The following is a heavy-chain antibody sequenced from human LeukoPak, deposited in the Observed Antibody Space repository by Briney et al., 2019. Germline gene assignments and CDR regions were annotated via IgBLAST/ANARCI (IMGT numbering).Heavy chain of an antibody. CDR1: GYTFTGYY. V-gene: IGHV1-8*02. CDR3: ARGSDYGDYEDFDY. Sequence: WASVTVSCKASGYTFTGYYMHWVRQAPGQGLEWMGWMNPNSGNTGYAQKFQGRVTMTRNTSISTAYMELSSLRSEDTAVYYCARGSDYGDYEDFDYWGQGTLVTVSS. D-gene: IGHD4-17*01. J-gene: IGHJ4*02. CDR2: MNPNSGNT.